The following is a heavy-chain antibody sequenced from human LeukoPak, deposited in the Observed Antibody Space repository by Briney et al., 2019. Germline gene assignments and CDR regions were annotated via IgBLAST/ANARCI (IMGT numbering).Heavy chain of an antibody. CDR1: GGSFSGYY. V-gene: IGHV4-34*01. CDR3: ARAYYYYYYMDV. Sequence: SETLSLTCAVYGGSFSGYYWSWIRQPPGKGLEWIGSIYHSGSTYYNPSLKSRVTISVDTSKNQFSLKLSSVTAADTAVYYCARAYYYYYYMDVWGKGTTVTVSS. J-gene: IGHJ6*03. CDR2: IYHSGST.